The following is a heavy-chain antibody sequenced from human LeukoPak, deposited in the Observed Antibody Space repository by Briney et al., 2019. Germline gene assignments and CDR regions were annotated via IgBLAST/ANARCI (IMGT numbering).Heavy chain of an antibody. CDR1: GFTFSSYE. V-gene: IGHV3-48*03. D-gene: IGHD3-22*01. Sequence: PGGSLSLSCAASGFTFSSYEMNWVRQAPGKGLEWVSYISSSGSTIYYADSVKGRFTISRDNAKNSLYLQMNSLRAEDTAVYYCARTSTYYYDSSGSLFDYWGQGTLVTVSS. CDR3: ARTSTYYYDSSGSLFDY. CDR2: ISSSGSTI. J-gene: IGHJ4*02.